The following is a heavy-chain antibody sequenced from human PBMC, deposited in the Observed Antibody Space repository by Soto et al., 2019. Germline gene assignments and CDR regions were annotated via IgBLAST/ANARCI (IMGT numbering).Heavy chain of an antibody. CDR1: GAPITWGDYS. V-gene: IGHV4-30-2*01. CDR3: AREGADTVDYYYYYGMDV. D-gene: IGHD2-15*01. J-gene: IGHJ6*02. Sequence: PSETLSLTCAISGAPITWGDYSWNWIRQPPGKGLEWIGYIFHGGSTYYNPSLKSRVTISVDRSRTQFSLKMSSVTAADTAVYYCAREGADTVDYYYYYGMDVWGQGTTVTVSS. CDR2: IFHGGST.